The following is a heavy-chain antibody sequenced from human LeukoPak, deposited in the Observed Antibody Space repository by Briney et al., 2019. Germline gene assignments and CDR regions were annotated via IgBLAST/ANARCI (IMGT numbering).Heavy chain of an antibody. V-gene: IGHV4-34*01. CDR2: IYYSGST. Sequence: SETLSLTCAVYGGSFGGYYWNWIRQPPGKGLEWIGSIYYSGSTYYNPSLKSRVTISSDTAKNQFTLKLSSVTAVDTAVYYCVRQRGYRYGEIDYWGQGTLVTVSS. CDR1: GGSFGGYY. D-gene: IGHD5-18*01. J-gene: IGHJ4*02. CDR3: VRQRGYRYGEIDY.